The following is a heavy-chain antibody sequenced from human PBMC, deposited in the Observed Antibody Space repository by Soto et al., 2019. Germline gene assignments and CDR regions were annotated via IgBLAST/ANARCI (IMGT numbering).Heavy chain of an antibody. CDR2: IFHDGST. CDR3: ARDEYNDSSD. V-gene: IGHV4-4*02. J-gene: IGHJ4*02. CDR1: GASISSGSW. D-gene: IGHD1-1*01. Sequence: QVHLQESGPGLVKPSGTLSLTCAVSGASISSGSWWSWVRQPPGKGLEWIGEIFHDGSTNYNPSLKSRVTMSVDKSKNYFSLELTSVTAADTALYYCARDEYNDSSDWGQGTLVIVSS.